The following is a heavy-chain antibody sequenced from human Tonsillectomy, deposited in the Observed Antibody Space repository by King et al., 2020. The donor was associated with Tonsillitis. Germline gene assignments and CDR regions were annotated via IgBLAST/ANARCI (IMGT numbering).Heavy chain of an antibody. V-gene: IGHV3-30-3*01. CDR1: GFTFSNYA. Sequence: QLVQSGGGVVQPGRSLRLSCAASGFTFSNYATHWVRQAPGKGLEWVAVISFDGSNKYYADSVKGRFTISRDNSNNTLYLQMNSLRAEDTAVYYCARPPRIFLEWFYGMDVWGQGTTVTVSS. CDR2: ISFDGSNK. D-gene: IGHD3-3*01. J-gene: IGHJ6*02. CDR3: ARPPRIFLEWFYGMDV.